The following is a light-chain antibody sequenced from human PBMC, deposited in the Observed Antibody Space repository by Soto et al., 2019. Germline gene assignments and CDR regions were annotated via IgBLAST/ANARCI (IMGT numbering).Light chain of an antibody. Sequence: QSALTQPASVSGSPGQSITISCTGTSSDVGGYNYVSWYQQHPGKAPKLVIYEVSYRPSGAYDRFSGSKSGNTASLTISGLQAEDEADYYCSSYTSGSTLYVFGPGTQLTVL. CDR2: EVS. CDR1: SSDVGGYNY. J-gene: IGLJ1*01. CDR3: SSYTSGSTLYV. V-gene: IGLV2-14*01.